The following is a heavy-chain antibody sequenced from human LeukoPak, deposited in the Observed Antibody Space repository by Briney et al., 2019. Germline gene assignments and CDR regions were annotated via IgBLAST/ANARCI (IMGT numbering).Heavy chain of an antibody. CDR2: ISSSSSYI. J-gene: IGHJ6*02. D-gene: IGHD2-2*01. CDR3: ARYCSSTSCYASYYGMDV. V-gene: IGHV3-21*01. CDR1: GFTFSSYS. Sequence: GGSLRLSCAASGFTFSSYSMNWVRQAPGKGLEWVSSISSSSSYIYYADSVKGRFTISRDNAKNSLYLQMNSLRAEDTAVYYCARYCSSTSCYASYYGMDVWGQGTTVTVSS.